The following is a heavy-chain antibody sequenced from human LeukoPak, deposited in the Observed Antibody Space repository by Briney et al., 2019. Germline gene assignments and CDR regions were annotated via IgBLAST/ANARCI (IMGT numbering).Heavy chain of an antibody. D-gene: IGHD3/OR15-3a*01. Sequence: SETLSLTCAVYGGSFSGYYWSWIRQPPGKGLEWVGEINHSGSTNYKPSLKSRVTISVDTSNNQFSLKLSCVTAADTAVYYCARWRDLNCFDPWGQGTLVSVS. CDR3: ARWRDLNCFDP. J-gene: IGHJ5*02. CDR1: GGSFSGYY. V-gene: IGHV4-34*01. CDR2: INHSGST.